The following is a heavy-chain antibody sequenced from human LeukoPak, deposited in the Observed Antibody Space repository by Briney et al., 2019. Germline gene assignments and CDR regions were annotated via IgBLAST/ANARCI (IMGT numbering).Heavy chain of an antibody. CDR1: GGSISSGGYY. CDR3: ATLPYYYYYMDV. V-gene: IGHV4-30-2*01. J-gene: IGHJ6*03. Sequence: ASETLSLTFTVSGGSISSGGYYWSWIRQPPGKGLEWIGYIYHSGSTYYNPSLKSRVTISVDRSKNQFSLKLSSVTAADTAVYYCATLPYYYYYMDVWGKGTTVTVSS. CDR2: IYHSGST.